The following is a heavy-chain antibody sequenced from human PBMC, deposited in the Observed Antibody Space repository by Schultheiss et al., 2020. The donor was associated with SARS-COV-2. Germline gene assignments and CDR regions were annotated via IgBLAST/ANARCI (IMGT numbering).Heavy chain of an antibody. D-gene: IGHD4-17*01. CDR1: GASISSYY. CDR2: IAYSGST. Sequence: SETLSLTCSVSGASISSYYWSWVRQPPGRGLEWIGYIAYSGSTTYNTSLKGRVTISANSSKNHFSLKVTSVSAADTALYYCARVPYGDPYWYFDLWGRGTLVTVSS. V-gene: IGHV4-59*01. J-gene: IGHJ2*01. CDR3: ARVPYGDPYWYFDL.